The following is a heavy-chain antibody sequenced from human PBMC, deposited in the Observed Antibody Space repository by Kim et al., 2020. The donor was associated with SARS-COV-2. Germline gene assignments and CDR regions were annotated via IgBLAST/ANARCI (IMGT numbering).Heavy chain of an antibody. CDR3: ATRIADGGYFDY. Sequence: YYNPSLKSRITISVDTSKKQFSLKMRSVTAADTSVYNCATRIADGGYFDYWGQGILVTVSS. V-gene: IGHV4-39*01. J-gene: IGHJ4*02. D-gene: IGHD6-13*01.